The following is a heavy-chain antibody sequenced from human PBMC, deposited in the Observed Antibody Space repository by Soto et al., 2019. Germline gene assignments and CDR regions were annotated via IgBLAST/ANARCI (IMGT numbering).Heavy chain of an antibody. CDR3: ARHRPPSGSLFDY. V-gene: IGHV3-48*03. J-gene: IGHJ4*02. CDR2: ISSSGSTI. Sequence: GGSLRLSCAASGFTFSSYEMNWVRQAPGKGLEWVSYISSSGSTIYYADSVKGRFTISRDNAKNSLYLQMNSLRAEDTAVYYCARHRPPSGSLFDYWGQGTLVTVSS. CDR1: GFTFSSYE. D-gene: IGHD1-26*01.